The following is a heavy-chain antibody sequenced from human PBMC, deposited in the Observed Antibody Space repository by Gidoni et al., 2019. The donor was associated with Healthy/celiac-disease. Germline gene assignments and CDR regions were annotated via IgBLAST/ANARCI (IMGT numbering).Heavy chain of an antibody. CDR3: ARDKREQQLAVGGIGYYYYYGMDV. D-gene: IGHD6-13*01. CDR1: GFTFSSYA. CDR2: ISYDGSNK. Sequence: QVQLVESGGGVVQPGRSLRLSCAASGFTFSSYAMHWVRQAPGKGLEWVAVISYDGSNKYYADSVKGRFTISRDNSKNTLYLQMNSLRAEDTAVYYCARDKREQQLAVGGIGYYYYYGMDVWGQGTTVTVSS. J-gene: IGHJ6*02. V-gene: IGHV3-30*04.